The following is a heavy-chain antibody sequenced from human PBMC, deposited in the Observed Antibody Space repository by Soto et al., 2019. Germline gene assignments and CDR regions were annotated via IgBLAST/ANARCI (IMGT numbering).Heavy chain of an antibody. CDR1: GGSVSSSSYY. Sequence: QLQLQESGPGLVKPSETLSLTCTVSGGSVSSSSYYWGWIRQPPGKGLEYIGSIYYSGSTNYNPFLKSRINTSVDTSQNKFSLKLSSVTAADTAVYYCARHGREQPVGVTTDFDFWGQGTLVTVSS. CDR3: ARHGREQPVGVTTDFDF. V-gene: IGHV4-39*01. CDR2: IYYSGST. D-gene: IGHD6-13*01. J-gene: IGHJ4*02.